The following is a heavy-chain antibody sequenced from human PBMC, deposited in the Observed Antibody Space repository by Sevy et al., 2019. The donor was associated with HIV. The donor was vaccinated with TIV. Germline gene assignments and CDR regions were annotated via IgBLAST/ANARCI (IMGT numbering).Heavy chain of an antibody. Sequence: GGSLRLSCAASGFTFDDYAMHWVRQAPGKGLEWVSGISWNSGSIGYADSVKGRFTISRDNATNSLYLQMNSLRAEDTALYYCAKGEWELIDYWGQGTLVTVSS. CDR1: GFTFDDYA. CDR2: ISWNSGSI. CDR3: AKGEWELIDY. V-gene: IGHV3-9*01. D-gene: IGHD1-26*01. J-gene: IGHJ4*02.